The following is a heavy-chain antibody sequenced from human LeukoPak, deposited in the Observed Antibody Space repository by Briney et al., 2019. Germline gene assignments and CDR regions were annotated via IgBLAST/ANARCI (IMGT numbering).Heavy chain of an antibody. CDR1: GFTFSSYA. Sequence: GGSLRLSCAASGFTFSSYAMHWVRQAPGKGLERVAVISYDGSNKYYADSVKGRFTISRDNSKNTLYLQMNSLRAEDTAVYYCARDGVWELSYFDYWGQGTLVTVSS. CDR3: ARDGVWELSYFDY. D-gene: IGHD1-26*01. V-gene: IGHV3-30*01. J-gene: IGHJ4*02. CDR2: ISYDGSNK.